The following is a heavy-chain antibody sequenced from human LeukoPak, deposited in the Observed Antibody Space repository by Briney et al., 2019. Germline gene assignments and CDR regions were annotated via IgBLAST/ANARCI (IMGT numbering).Heavy chain of an antibody. J-gene: IGHJ4*02. V-gene: IGHV3-73*01. CDR1: GFVFSDSA. D-gene: IGHD3-3*01. CDR2: IRGKAKNYAT. CDR3: TSPAHDFDFWSGYYSF. Sequence: GGSLKLSCAASGFVFSDSAVHWVRQTSGTGLEWIGLIRGKAKNYATAHAASVRGRFSVSRDDSKSTAYLEMNSLKTEDTAVYYCTSPAHDFDFWSGYYSFWGLGTLVTVSS.